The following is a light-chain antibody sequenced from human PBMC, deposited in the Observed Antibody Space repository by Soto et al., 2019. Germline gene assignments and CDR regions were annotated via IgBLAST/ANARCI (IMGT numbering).Light chain of an antibody. CDR3: QSYDSSLSGFYV. V-gene: IGLV1-40*01. J-gene: IGLJ1*01. CDR2: GNS. Sequence: QSVLTQPPSVSGAPGQAVTFSCTGSSSNVGGGYDVHWYQQLPGTAPKLLIYGNSNRPSGVPDRFSGSKSGTSASLAITGLQAEDEADYYCQSYDSSLSGFYVFGTGTKLTVL. CDR1: SSNVGGGYD.